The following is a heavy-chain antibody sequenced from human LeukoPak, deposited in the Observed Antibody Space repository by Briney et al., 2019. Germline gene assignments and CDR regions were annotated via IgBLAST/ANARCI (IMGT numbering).Heavy chain of an antibody. CDR3: ARRPRSMAYYFDY. D-gene: IGHD2/OR15-2a*01. V-gene: IGHV4-59*08. CDR2: ISKSGGT. CDR1: GGSISNYF. J-gene: IGHJ4*02. Sequence: ASEPLSLTCTVSGGSISNYFWAWIRQPPGKGLEWIGYISKSGGTSYNTSFKSRLTISVDTSKDQFSLRLESVTAADTAVYYCARRPRSMAYYFDYWGQGILVTVSS.